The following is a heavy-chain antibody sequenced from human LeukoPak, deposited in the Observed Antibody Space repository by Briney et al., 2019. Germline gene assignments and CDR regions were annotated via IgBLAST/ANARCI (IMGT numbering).Heavy chain of an antibody. Sequence: ASVKVSCKASGYPFTTYDINWVRKATGQGLEWMGWMNPSSGYTGYSQKFKGRVTMTRNTYITTAYRELSSLRSEDTAVYYCARISDHNWYFDLWGRGTLVTVSS. J-gene: IGHJ2*01. CDR3: ARISDHNWYFDL. V-gene: IGHV1-8*01. CDR1: GYPFTTYD. CDR2: MNPSSGYT. D-gene: IGHD1-14*01.